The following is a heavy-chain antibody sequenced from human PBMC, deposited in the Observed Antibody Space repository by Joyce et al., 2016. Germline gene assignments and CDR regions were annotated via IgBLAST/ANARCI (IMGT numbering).Heavy chain of an antibody. CDR1: GYGFINYY. CDR3: ARGGLRRGSGHKELSEIDY. CDR2: INPYSGVT. J-gene: IGHJ4*02. Sequence: QVHLMQSGAEVTKPGASVKVSCKASGYGFINYYIHWVRQAPGQGLEWMGWINPYSGVTRLAQKFQGWVTMTRDTSITTAYMELTSLKSDDTAVYYCARGGLRRGSGHKELSEIDYWGQGTLVTVSS. V-gene: IGHV1-2*04. D-gene: IGHD6-19*01.